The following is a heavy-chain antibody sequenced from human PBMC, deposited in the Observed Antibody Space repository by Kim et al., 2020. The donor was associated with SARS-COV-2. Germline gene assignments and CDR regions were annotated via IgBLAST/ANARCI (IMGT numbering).Heavy chain of an antibody. CDR3: TTSDLRFLESRDAFDI. Sequence: PVKGRFTISRDDSKNTLYLQMNSLKTEDTAVYYCTTSDLRFLESRDAFDIWGQGTMVTVSS. D-gene: IGHD3-3*01. V-gene: IGHV3-15*01. J-gene: IGHJ3*02.